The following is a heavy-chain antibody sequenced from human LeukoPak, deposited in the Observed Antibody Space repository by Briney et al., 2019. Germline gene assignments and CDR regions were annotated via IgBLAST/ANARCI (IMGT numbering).Heavy chain of an antibody. CDR1: GYTFTGHY. J-gene: IGHJ4*02. CDR3: ARGDMVATFKTVPFDY. Sequence: GASVKVSCKASGYTFTGHYMHWVRQAPGQGLEWMGRINPNSGGTNYAQKFQGRVTMTRDTSISTAYMELSRLRSDDTAVYYCARGDMVATFKTVPFDYWGQGTLVTVSS. D-gene: IGHD5-12*01. V-gene: IGHV1-2*06. CDR2: INPNSGGT.